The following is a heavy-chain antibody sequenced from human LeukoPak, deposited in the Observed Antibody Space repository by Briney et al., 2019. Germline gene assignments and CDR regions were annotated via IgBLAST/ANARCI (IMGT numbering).Heavy chain of an antibody. Sequence: SQTLSLTCAVSGGSISSGGYSWSWIRQPPGKGLEWIGYIYHSGSTYYNPSLKSRVTISVDRSKNQFSLKLSSVTAADTAVYYCARVLLSQYYFDYWGQGTLVTVTS. J-gene: IGHJ4*02. CDR3: ARVLLSQYYFDY. V-gene: IGHV4-30-2*01. CDR1: GGSISSGGYS. D-gene: IGHD3-10*01. CDR2: IYHSGST.